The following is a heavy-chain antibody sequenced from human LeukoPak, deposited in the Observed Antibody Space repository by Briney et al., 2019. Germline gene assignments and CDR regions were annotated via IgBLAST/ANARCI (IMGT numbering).Heavy chain of an antibody. J-gene: IGHJ6*03. CDR3: ARDPGVTMVRGVIPIEYYYYYYMDV. D-gene: IGHD3-10*01. Sequence: ASVKVSCKASGYTFTSYYMHWVRQAPGQGLEWMGIINPSSSSTSYAQKFQGRVTMTRDTSTSTVYMELSSLRPEDTAVYYCARDPGVTMVRGVIPIEYYYYYYMDVWGKGTTVTVSS. CDR1: GYTFTSYY. CDR2: INPSSSST. V-gene: IGHV1-46*01.